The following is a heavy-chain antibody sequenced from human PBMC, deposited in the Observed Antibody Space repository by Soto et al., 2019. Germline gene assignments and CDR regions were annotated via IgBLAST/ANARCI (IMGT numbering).Heavy chain of an antibody. J-gene: IGHJ4*02. CDR1: GFNFNNYA. D-gene: IGHD3-10*01. V-gene: IGHV3-23*01. CDR2: ISSSGGTT. CDR3: ATFMTVNGTGWGRASEY. Sequence: QPGGSLRLSCATSGFNFNNYAMSWVRQAPGERLEWVSFISSSGGTTYYADSVKGRFTISRDNSRNTVFLQMNTLGAEDTAIYYCATFMTVNGTGWGRASEYWGQGTTVTVSS.